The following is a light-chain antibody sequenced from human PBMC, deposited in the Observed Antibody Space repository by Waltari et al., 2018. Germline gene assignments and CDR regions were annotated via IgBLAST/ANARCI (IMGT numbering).Light chain of an antibody. V-gene: IGLV2-23*01. J-gene: IGLJ2*01. CDR3: CSYAGSSTVV. Sequence: QSALTQPASVSGSPGQSIPISCPGTSSDVGSYNLVPWYQQHPGKAPKLMIYEGSKRPSGVSNRFSGSKSGNTASLTISGLQAEDEADYYCCSYAGSSTVVFGGGTKLTVL. CDR1: SSDVGSYNL. CDR2: EGS.